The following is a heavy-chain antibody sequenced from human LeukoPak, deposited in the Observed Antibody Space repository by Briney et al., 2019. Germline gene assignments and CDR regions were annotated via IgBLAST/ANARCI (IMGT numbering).Heavy chain of an antibody. D-gene: IGHD1-26*01. Sequence: GGSLRLSCAASGFTFSSYWMSWVRQAPGKGLEWVANIKHDGSAKYYLDSVKGRFPLSRDNAKNSLYLQMNSLRAEDTAVYYCARYSGSYCWGQGTLVTVSS. J-gene: IGHJ4*02. V-gene: IGHV3-7*01. CDR3: ARYSGSYC. CDR2: IKHDGSAK. CDR1: GFTFSSYW.